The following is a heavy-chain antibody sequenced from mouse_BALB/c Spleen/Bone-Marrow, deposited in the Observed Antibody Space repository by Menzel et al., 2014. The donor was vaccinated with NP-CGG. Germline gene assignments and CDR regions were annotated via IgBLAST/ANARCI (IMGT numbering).Heavy chain of an antibody. CDR3: ARDINYDIYWYFDV. CDR2: IRNKAKGYTS. J-gene: IGHJ1*01. V-gene: IGHV7-3*02. Sequence: EVMLVESGGGLVQPGGSLRLSCATSGFTFTDYYMSWVRRPPGKALEWLGFIRNKAKGYTSENSASVKGRFTISRDNSQSILYLQMNTLRAEDSATYYCARDINYDIYWYFDVWGAGTTVTVSS. D-gene: IGHD2-4*01. CDR1: GFTFTDYY.